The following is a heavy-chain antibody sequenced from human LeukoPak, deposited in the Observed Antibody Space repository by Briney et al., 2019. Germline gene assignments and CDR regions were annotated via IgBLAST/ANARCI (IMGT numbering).Heavy chain of an antibody. V-gene: IGHV4-31*03. CDR3: ARGGLYSSGWYYSDY. D-gene: IGHD6-19*01. CDR2: IYYSGST. Sequence: SETLSLTCTVSGGSISSGGYYWSWLRQHPGKGLEWIGYIYYSGSTYYNPSLKSRVTISVDTSKNQFSLKLSSVTAADTAVYYCARGGLYSSGWYYSDYWGQGTLVTVSS. J-gene: IGHJ4*02. CDR1: GGSISSGGYY.